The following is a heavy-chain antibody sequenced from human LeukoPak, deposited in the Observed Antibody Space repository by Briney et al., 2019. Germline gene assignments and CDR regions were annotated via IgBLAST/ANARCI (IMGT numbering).Heavy chain of an antibody. CDR3: AGVVTPHDAFDI. D-gene: IGHD5-18*01. CDR2: IIPIFGIA. CDR1: GGTFSSYA. Sequence: ASVNLSCNASGGTFSSYAISWVRQAPGQGLEWRGRIIPIFGIANYAKKFQGRVTITADKSTSTAYMALSSLRSEDTAVYYCAGVVTPHDAFDIWGQGTMVTVSS. J-gene: IGHJ3*02. V-gene: IGHV1-69*04.